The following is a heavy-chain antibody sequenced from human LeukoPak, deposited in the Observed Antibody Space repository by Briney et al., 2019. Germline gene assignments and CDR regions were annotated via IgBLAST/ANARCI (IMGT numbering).Heavy chain of an antibody. CDR3: AKEKRNLRGARDAFDI. Sequence: GGSLRLSCAASGFTVSSSFMTWVRQAPGKGLEWVSVTYSDGTTYYADSVKGRFTISRDNSKNTLDLQMNSLRADDTATYYCAKEKRNLRGARDAFDIWGQGHWSPSLQ. J-gene: IGHJ3*02. CDR1: GFTVSSSF. V-gene: IGHV3-53*01. D-gene: IGHD1-26*01. CDR2: TYSDGTT.